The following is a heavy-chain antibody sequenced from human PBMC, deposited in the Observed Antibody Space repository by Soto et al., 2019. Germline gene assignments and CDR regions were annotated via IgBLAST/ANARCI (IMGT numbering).Heavy chain of an antibody. D-gene: IGHD6-13*01. CDR3: ARDVQQLVHNWFDP. J-gene: IGHJ5*02. CDR1: GGSVSSYY. V-gene: IGHV4-4*07. Sequence: SETLSLTCTVSGGSVSSYYWSWIRQPAGKGLEWIGRIYTSGSTNYNPSLKSRVTMSVDTSKNQFSLKLSSVTAADTAVYYCARDVQQLVHNWFDPWGQGTLVTVSS. CDR2: IYTSGST.